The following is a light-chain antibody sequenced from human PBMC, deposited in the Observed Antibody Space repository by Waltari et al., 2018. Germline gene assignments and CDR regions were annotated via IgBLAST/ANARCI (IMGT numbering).Light chain of an antibody. J-gene: IGKJ2*01. V-gene: IGKV1-5*03. CDR2: KAS. Sequence: DIQMTQSPSTLSASVGDRVTITCRAGQTLNRWLAWYQQKPGKAPKLLIYKASTLQSGVPSRFSGSESGTQFALTITGLQAEDFATYYCQQYHSYPYTFGQGTKLEIK. CDR3: QQYHSYPYT. CDR1: QTLNRW.